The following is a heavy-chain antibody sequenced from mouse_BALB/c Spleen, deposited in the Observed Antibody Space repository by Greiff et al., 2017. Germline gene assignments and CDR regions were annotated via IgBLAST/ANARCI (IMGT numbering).Heavy chain of an antibody. CDR1: GFNIKDYY. D-gene: IGHD2-10*02. CDR2: IDPENGDT. J-gene: IGHJ3*01. V-gene: IGHV14-4*02. Sequence: EVMLVESGAELVRSGASVKLSCTASGFNIKDYYMHWVKQRPEQGLEWIGWIDPENGDTEYAPKFQGKATMTADTSSNTAYLQLSSLTSEDTAVYYCNAGYGNYSAWFAYWGQGTLVTVSA. CDR3: NAGYGNYSAWFAY.